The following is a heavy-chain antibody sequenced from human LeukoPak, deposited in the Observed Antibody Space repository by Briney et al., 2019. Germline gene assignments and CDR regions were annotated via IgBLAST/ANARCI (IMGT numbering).Heavy chain of an antibody. CDR1: GFTFSSYA. J-gene: IGHJ3*02. CDR3: ARDGLGYGAIDI. CDR2: ISYDGSNK. Sequence: GGSLRLSCAASGFTFSSYAMHWVRQAPGKGLEWVAVISYDGSNKYYADSVKGRFTISRDNSKNTLYLQMNSLRAEDTAVYYCARDGLGYGAIDIWGQGTMVTVSS. D-gene: IGHD6-13*01. V-gene: IGHV3-30-3*01.